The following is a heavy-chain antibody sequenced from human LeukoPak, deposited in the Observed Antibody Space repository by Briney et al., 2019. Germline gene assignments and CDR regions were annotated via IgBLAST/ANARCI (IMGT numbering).Heavy chain of an antibody. CDR2: IYHSGST. V-gene: IGHV4-30-2*01. Sequence: SETLSLTCAVSGGFISSGGYSWSWIRQPPGKGLEWIGYIYHSGSTYYNPSLKSRVTISVDRSKNQFSLKLSSVTAADTAVYYCARGNGDNSAFVYWGQGTLVTVSS. J-gene: IGHJ4*02. CDR1: GGFISSGGYS. CDR3: ARGNGDNSAFVY. D-gene: IGHD4-23*01.